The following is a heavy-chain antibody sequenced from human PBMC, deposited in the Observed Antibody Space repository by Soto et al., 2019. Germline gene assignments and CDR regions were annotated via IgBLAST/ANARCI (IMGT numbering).Heavy chain of an antibody. CDR3: TTGWLVLGGGYDY. D-gene: IGHD6-19*01. Sequence: EVQLVESGGGLVKPGGSLRLSCAASGFTFSNAWMSWVRQAPGKGLEWVGRIKSKTDGGTTDYAAPVKGRFTISRDDSKNTLYLQMNSLKTEDTAVYYCTTGWLVLGGGYDYWGQGTLVTVSS. CDR1: GFTFSNAW. V-gene: IGHV3-15*01. J-gene: IGHJ4*02. CDR2: IKSKTDGGTT.